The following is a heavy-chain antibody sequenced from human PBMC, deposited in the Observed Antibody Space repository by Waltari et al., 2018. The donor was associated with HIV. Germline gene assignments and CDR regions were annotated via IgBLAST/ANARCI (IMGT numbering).Heavy chain of an antibody. CDR3: TTVGGGTRDY. D-gene: IGHD3-16*01. CDR2: IKSNTEGGTT. CDR1: GFTFRDAW. Sequence: EVLLVESGGGLGKPGGSLRLYCAASGFTFRDAWMSWVRQAPGKGLEWVGRIKSNTEGGTTDYAAPVKGRFTISRDDSKTTLYLEMNSLKTEDTSVYYCTTVGGGTRDYWGQGTLITVSS. J-gene: IGHJ4*02. V-gene: IGHV3-15*01.